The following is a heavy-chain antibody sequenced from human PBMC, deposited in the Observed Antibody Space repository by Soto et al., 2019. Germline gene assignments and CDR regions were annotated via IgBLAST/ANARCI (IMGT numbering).Heavy chain of an antibody. V-gene: IGHV1-8*01. CDR1: GYTFTSYD. CDR3: AGERTGRASRDV. Sequence: QVQLVQSGAEVKKPGASVKVSCKASGYTFTSYDINWVRQATGQGLEWMGWMNPSSGNTGYAERFQGRGTRTRNTCRSTADMALGSRRSEDTAVYYCAGERTGRASRDVWGQGTTVTVSS. D-gene: IGHD1-1*01. J-gene: IGHJ6*02. CDR2: MNPSSGNT.